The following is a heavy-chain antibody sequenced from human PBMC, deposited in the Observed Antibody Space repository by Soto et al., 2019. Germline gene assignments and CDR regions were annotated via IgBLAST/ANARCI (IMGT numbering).Heavy chain of an antibody. V-gene: IGHV3-15*07. CDR2: IKSKTDGGTT. J-gene: IGHJ6*02. D-gene: IGHD1-26*01. CDR1: GFTFSNAW. CDR3: TTETHAYYYYYYGMDV. Sequence: PGGSLRLSCAASGFTFSNAWMNWVRQAPGKELEWVGRIKSKTDGGTTDYAAPVKGRFTISRDDSKNTLYLQMNSLKTEDTAVYYCTTETHAYYYYYYGMDVWGQGTTVTVSS.